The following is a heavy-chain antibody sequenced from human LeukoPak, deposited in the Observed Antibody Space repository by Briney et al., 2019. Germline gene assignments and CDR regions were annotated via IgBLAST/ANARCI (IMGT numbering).Heavy chain of an antibody. D-gene: IGHD2-15*01. V-gene: IGHV3-30*02. CDR1: GFTFSSYG. CDR2: LRYDGSNK. Sequence: GGSLRLSCAASGFTFSSYGMHWVRQAPGKGLEWVAFLRYDGSNKYYADSVKGRFTISRDNSKNTLYLQMNSLRAEDTAVYYCAKEFKDIVVVVAASPPYGMDVWGQGTTVTVSS. CDR3: AKEFKDIVVVVAASPPYGMDV. J-gene: IGHJ6*02.